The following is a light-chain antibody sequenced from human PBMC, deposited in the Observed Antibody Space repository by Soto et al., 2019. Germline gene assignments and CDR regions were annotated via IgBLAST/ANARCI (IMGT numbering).Light chain of an antibody. CDR2: EVS. CDR1: SSDVGGYNY. J-gene: IGLJ3*02. V-gene: IGLV2-14*01. CDR3: SSYTSSSTFWV. Sequence: QSALTQPASVSGSPGQSITISCTGTSSDVGGYNYVSWYQQHPGKAPKLMIYEVSNRPSGVSNRSSGSKSGNTASLTISGLQAEDEDDYYCSSYTSSSTFWVFGGGTKLTVL.